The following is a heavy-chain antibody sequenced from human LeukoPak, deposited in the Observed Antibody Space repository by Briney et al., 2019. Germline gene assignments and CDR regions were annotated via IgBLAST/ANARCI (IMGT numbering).Heavy chain of an antibody. CDR1: GFTFSNYW. D-gene: IGHD3-9*01. CDR3: AKWGPYDILTGRVN. V-gene: IGHV3-7*03. Sequence: GGSLRLSCAASGFTFSNYWMTWVRQAPGKGLEWVANIKPDESEKYYVGSVKGRFTISRDNAKNSLYLQMNSLRAEDTAVYYCAKWGPYDILTGRVNWGQGTLVTVSS. CDR2: IKPDESEK. J-gene: IGHJ4*02.